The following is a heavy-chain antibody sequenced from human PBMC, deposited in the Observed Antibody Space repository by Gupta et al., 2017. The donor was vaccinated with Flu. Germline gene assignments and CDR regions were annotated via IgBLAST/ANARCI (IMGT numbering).Heavy chain of an antibody. CDR1: GFPFRSYD. CDR3: ARAPVGGGWFDP. Sequence: EVQLVESGGGLVQPGGALRLSCAASGFPFRSYDMHWVRQATGKGLEWVSAIGTAGDTYYPGSVKGRFTISRENAKNSLYLQMNSLRAGDTAVYYCARAPVGGGWFDPWGQGTLVTVSS. J-gene: IGHJ5*02. CDR2: IGTAGDT. V-gene: IGHV3-13*04. D-gene: IGHD1-26*01.